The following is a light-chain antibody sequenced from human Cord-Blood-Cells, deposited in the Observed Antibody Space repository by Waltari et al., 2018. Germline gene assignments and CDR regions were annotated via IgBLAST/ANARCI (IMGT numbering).Light chain of an antibody. Sequence: ATLSCRASQSVSSNLAWYQQKPGQAPRLLIYGASTRATGIPARFSGSGSGTEFTLTISSLPSEDFAVYYCQQYNNWPFTFGPGTKVDIK. J-gene: IGKJ3*01. CDR2: GAS. CDR1: QSVSSN. CDR3: QQYNNWPFT. V-gene: IGKV3-15*01.